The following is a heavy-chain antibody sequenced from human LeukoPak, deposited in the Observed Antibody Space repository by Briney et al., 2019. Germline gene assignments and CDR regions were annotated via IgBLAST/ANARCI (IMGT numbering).Heavy chain of an antibody. V-gene: IGHV3-9*01. CDR3: AKDPGGSLGKYYFDY. J-gene: IGHJ4*02. D-gene: IGHD1-26*01. Sequence: GRSLRLSCAASGFTFDDYAMHWVRQAPGKGLEGVSGISWNSGSIGYADSVKGRFTISRDNAKNSLYLQMNSLRAEDTALYYCAKDPGGSLGKYYFDYWGQGTLVTVSS. CDR2: ISWNSGSI. CDR1: GFTFDDYA.